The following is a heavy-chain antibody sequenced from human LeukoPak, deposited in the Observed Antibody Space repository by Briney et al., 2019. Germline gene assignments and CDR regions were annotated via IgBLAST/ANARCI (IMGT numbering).Heavy chain of an antibody. V-gene: IGHV1-2*02. D-gene: IGHD3-3*01. CDR2: INPNSGGT. J-gene: IGHJ4*02. CDR3: ARGGFWSGYYTGIFGVVTYYFDY. CDR1: GYTFTGYY. Sequence: ASVKVSCKASGYTFTGYYMHWVRQAPGQGLEWMGWINPNSGGTNYAQKFQGRVTMTRDTSISTAYMELSRLRSDDTAVYYCARGGFWSGYYTGIFGVVTYYFDYWGQGILVTVSS.